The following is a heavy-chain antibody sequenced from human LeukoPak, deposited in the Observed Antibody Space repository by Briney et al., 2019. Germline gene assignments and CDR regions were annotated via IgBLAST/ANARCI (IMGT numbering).Heavy chain of an antibody. V-gene: IGHV4-61*01. J-gene: IGHJ5*02. D-gene: IGHD3-10*01. CDR2: IYYSGST. CDR3: ARGLLWFGVSGLNWFDP. Sequence: SETLSLTCTVSGYSISSGYYWTWIRQPPGKGLEWIGYIYYSGSTNYNPSLKSRVTISVDTSKNQFSLKLSSVTAADTAVYYCARGLLWFGVSGLNWFDPWGQGTLVTVSS. CDR1: GYSISSGYY.